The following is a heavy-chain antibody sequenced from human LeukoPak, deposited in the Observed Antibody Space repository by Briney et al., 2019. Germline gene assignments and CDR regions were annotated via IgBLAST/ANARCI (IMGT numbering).Heavy chain of an antibody. D-gene: IGHD6-19*01. J-gene: IGHJ4*02. CDR3: AKDSSGSLWDPYYFDY. CDR1: GFTCSRYA. V-gene: IGHV3-23*01. Sequence: GGSLTRSCAASGFTCSRYAMSWVRQAPGKGLEWGSAISGSGGSTYYADPVKGRFTSSRDNSKNTLDLQMSGLRAADTAVHYCAKDSSGSLWDPYYFDYWGQGTLVTVSS. CDR2: ISGSGGST.